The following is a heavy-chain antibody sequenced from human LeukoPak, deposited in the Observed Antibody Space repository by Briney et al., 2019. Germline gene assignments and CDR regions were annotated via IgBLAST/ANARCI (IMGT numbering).Heavy chain of an antibody. V-gene: IGHV3-73*01. CDR2: IRSKANSYAT. Sequence: GGSLRLSCAASGFTFSGSAMHWVRQASGKGLEWVGRIRSKANSYATAYAASVKGRFTISRDDSKNTAYLQMNSLKTEDTAVYYCTRQGIQLWPIYYHYYYMDVWGKGTTVTVSS. CDR3: TRQGIQLWPIYYHYYYMDV. CDR1: GFTFSGSA. J-gene: IGHJ6*03. D-gene: IGHD5-18*01.